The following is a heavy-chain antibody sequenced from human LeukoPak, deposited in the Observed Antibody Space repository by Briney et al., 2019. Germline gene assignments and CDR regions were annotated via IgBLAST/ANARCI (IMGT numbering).Heavy chain of an antibody. CDR2: IKQDGSEK. CDR1: GFTFSSYW. J-gene: IGHJ4*02. V-gene: IGHV3-7*01. CDR3: ARDPSYNWNKELDY. D-gene: IGHD1/OR15-1a*01. Sequence: TGGSLRLSCAASGFTFSSYWMSWVRQAPGKGLEWVANIKQDGSEKYYVDSVKGRFTISRDNAKNSLYLQMNSLRAEDTAVYYCARDPSYNWNKELDYWGQGTLVTVSS.